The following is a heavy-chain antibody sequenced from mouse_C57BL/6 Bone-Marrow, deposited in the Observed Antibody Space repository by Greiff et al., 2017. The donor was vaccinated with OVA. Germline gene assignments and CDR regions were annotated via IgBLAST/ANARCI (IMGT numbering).Heavy chain of an antibody. V-gene: IGHV1-67*01. CDR3: AEKAYYSNYPAWFAY. J-gene: IGHJ3*01. D-gene: IGHD2-5*01. CDR1: GYTFTDYA. Sequence: VKLMESGPELVRPGVSVKISCKGSGYTFTDYAMHWVKQSHAKSLEWIGVISTYYGADSYNQKFKDNATMTVDKSSSTADMELARLTSEDSAVYYCAEKAYYSNYPAWFAYWGQGTLVTVSA. CDR2: ISTYYGAD.